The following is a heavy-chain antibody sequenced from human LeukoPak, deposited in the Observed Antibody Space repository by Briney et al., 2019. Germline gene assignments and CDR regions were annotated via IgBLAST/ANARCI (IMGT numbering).Heavy chain of an antibody. V-gene: IGHV4-30-2*01. J-gene: IGHJ6*03. D-gene: IGHD2-2*01. CDR2: IYHSGST. CDR1: GGSISSGGYY. Sequence: SETLSLTCTVSGGSISSGGYYWSWIRQPPGKGLEWIGYIYHSGSTYYNPSLKSRVTISVDRSKNQFSLKLSSVTAADTAVYYCAREPIVVVPAAINSGGYYYYMDVWGKGTTVTVS. CDR3: AREPIVVVPAAINSGGYYYYMDV.